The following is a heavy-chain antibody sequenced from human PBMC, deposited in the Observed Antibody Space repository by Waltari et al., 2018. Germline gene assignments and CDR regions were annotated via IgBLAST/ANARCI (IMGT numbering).Heavy chain of an antibody. D-gene: IGHD6-13*01. Sequence: QVQLQESGPGLVKPSETLSLTCTVSGGSISSYYWSWIRQPPGKGLEWIGYIYYSGSTSYDPSLKSRVTRSVDTSKNEFSLKLSSVTAADTALYYCAGTVIAAAGKKTDYWGQGTLVTVSS. CDR3: AGTVIAAAGKKTDY. CDR1: GGSISSYY. V-gene: IGHV4-59*01. CDR2: IYYSGST. J-gene: IGHJ4*02.